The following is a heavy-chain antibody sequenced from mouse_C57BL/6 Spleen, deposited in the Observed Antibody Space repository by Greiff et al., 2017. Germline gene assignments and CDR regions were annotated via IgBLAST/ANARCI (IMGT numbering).Heavy chain of an antibody. J-gene: IGHJ4*01. D-gene: IGHD1-1*01. CDR1: GYTFTSYW. CDR3: ARSATVVAEDAMDY. Sequence: VQLQQPGAELVMPGASVKLSCKASGYTFTSYWMHWVKQRPGQGLEWIGEIDPSDSYTNYNQKFKGKSTLTVDKSSSTAYMQLSSLTSEESAVYYCARSATVVAEDAMDYWGQGTSVTVSS. V-gene: IGHV1-69*01. CDR2: IDPSDSYT.